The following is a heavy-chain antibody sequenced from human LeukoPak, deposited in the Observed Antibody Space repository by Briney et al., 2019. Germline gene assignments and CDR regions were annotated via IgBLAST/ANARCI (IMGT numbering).Heavy chain of an antibody. V-gene: IGHV1-69*13. Sequence: ASVKVSCKASGGTFSSYAISRVRQAPGQGLEWMGGIIPIFGTANYAQKFQGRVTITADESTSTAYMELSSLRSEDTAVYYCARAAMTTVTIVSLAFDIWGQGTMVTVSS. CDR2: IIPIFGTA. D-gene: IGHD4-17*01. J-gene: IGHJ3*02. CDR3: ARAAMTTVTIVSLAFDI. CDR1: GGTFSSYA.